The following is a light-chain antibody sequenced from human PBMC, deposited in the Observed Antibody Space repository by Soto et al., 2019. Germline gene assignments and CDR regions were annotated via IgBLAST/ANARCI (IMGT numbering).Light chain of an antibody. V-gene: IGKV1-5*03. CDR1: QSFTSW. J-gene: IGKJ1*01. CDR2: KAS. CDR3: QQYNTYPWT. Sequence: DIQMTQSPSTLSASVGDRVTITCRASQSFTSWLAWYQQKPGKAPKLLIHKASNLQIGVPARFSGSEAGTEFTLTISSLQPDDFATYYCQQYNTYPWTFGQGTKVEIK.